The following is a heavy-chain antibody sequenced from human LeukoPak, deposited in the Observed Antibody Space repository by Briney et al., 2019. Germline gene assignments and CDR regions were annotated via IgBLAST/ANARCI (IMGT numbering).Heavy chain of an antibody. Sequence: PSETLSLTCTVSGGPLSSYYWSWIRQPAGKGREWIGRFYTSGSTNYNPSLKSQVTMSVDTSTNQFSLKLSSVTAADTAVYYCAREKPMRGPQGLYFDFWGQGTLVNVSS. CDR2: FYTSGST. CDR3: AREKPMRGPQGLYFDF. J-gene: IGHJ4*01. CDR1: GGPLSSYY. V-gene: IGHV4-4*07.